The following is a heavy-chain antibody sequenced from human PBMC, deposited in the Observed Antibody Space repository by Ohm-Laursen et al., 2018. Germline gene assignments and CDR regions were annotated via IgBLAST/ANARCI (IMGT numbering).Heavy chain of an antibody. D-gene: IGHD6-25*01. Sequence: SLRLSCSASGFTFSSYAMSWVRQAPGKGLEWVSAISGSGGSTYYADSVKGRFTISRDNSKNTLYLQMNSRRAEDTALYYCAKTPYSSGGHFGYWGQGTLVTVSS. V-gene: IGHV3-23*01. CDR3: AKTPYSSGGHFGY. CDR2: ISGSGGST. CDR1: GFTFSSYA. J-gene: IGHJ4*02.